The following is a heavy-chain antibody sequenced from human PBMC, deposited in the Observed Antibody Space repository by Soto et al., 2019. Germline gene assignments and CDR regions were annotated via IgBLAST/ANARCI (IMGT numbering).Heavy chain of an antibody. CDR3: ARVTTTSAVSAMDV. J-gene: IGHJ6*02. D-gene: IGHD1-1*01. CDR2: ISYDGDNK. V-gene: IGHV3-30-3*01. Sequence: QVQLVESGGGVVQPGRSLRLSCAASGFTFSYHALNWVRQAPGKGLEWVAVISYDGDNKYIAESVKGRFTISRDNSKNTVSLQMNSLRAEDTAMYFCARVTTTSAVSAMDVWGQGTTVTVSS. CDR1: GFTFSYHA.